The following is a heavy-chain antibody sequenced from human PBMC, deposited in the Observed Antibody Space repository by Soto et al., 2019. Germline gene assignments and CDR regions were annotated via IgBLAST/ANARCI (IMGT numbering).Heavy chain of an antibody. CDR3: VRGFARGVPTYGMDV. V-gene: IGHV4-34*01. J-gene: IGHJ6*02. Sequence: PSETLSRTCAAYGGSFSCYYWSWFLQPPGKGLKWIGEINQSVSTNYNPSLKSRVTISVDTSKNQCTRKLSSVTAADTAVYYCVRGFARGVPTYGMDVWGQGTRVTVSS. D-gene: IGHD3-10*01. CDR1: GGSFSCYY. CDR2: INQSVST.